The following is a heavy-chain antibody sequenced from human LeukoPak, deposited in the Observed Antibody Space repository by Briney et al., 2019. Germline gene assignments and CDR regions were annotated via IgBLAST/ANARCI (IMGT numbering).Heavy chain of an antibody. V-gene: IGHV1-46*01. CDR1: GYTFTNYY. CDR2: INPSGTST. Sequence: ASVKVSCKASGYTFTNYYMHWVRLAPGQGPEWMGMINPSGTSTSYAQKFQGRVIMTRDTSTSTVYMELSSLRSEDTAVYYCARENGAYCGGDCFPDYFDYWGQGTLVTVSS. D-gene: IGHD2-21*02. CDR3: ARENGAYCGGDCFPDYFDY. J-gene: IGHJ4*02.